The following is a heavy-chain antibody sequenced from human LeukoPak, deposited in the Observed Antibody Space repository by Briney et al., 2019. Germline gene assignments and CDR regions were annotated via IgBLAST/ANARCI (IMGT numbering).Heavy chain of an antibody. CDR2: IYTSGST. Sequence: PSETLSLTCTVSGGSISSYYWSWIRQPPGKGLEWIGYIYTSGSTNYNPSLKSRVTISVDTSKNQFSLKLSSVTAADTAVYYCARGSSSWYRYFDYWGQGTLVTVSS. V-gene: IGHV4-4*09. J-gene: IGHJ4*02. CDR1: GGSISSYY. CDR3: ARGSSSWYRYFDY. D-gene: IGHD6-13*01.